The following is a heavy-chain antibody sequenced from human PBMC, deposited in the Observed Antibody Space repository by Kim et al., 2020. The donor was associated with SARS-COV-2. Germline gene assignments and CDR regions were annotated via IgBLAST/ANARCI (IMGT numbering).Heavy chain of an antibody. Sequence: YADSVKGRFTISRDNSKNTLYLQMNSLRAEDTAVYYCARDLRPQIWLLGYWGQGTLVTVSS. J-gene: IGHJ4*02. V-gene: IGHV3-33*01. CDR3: ARDLRPQIWLLGY. D-gene: IGHD5-18*01.